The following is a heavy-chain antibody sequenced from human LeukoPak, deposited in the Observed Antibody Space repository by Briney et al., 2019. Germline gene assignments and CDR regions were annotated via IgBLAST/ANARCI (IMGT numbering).Heavy chain of an antibody. CDR3: ARDRSAGGSYSYHDAFGI. CDR2: ISSSGSTI. D-gene: IGHD1-26*01. J-gene: IGHJ3*02. V-gene: IGHV3-48*03. CDR1: GFTCSSYD. Sequence: GGSLRLXCAASGFTCSSYDMNWVRQAPGKGLEWVSYISSSGSTIYYADSVKGRFTISRDNAKNSLYLQMNSLRAEDTAVYYCARDRSAGGSYSYHDAFGIWGQGTMVTVSS.